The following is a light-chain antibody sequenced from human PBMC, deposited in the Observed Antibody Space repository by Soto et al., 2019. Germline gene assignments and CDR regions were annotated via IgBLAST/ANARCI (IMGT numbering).Light chain of an antibody. Sequence: QSALTQPRSVSGSPGQSVTISCTGTSSDVGGYNSVSWYQQHPGKAPKLMIYDVSKRPSGVPDRFSGSKSGNTASLTISGLQAEDETDYYCSSYAGSSLVFGTGTKLTVL. J-gene: IGLJ1*01. V-gene: IGLV2-11*01. CDR3: SSYAGSSLV. CDR1: SSDVGGYNS. CDR2: DVS.